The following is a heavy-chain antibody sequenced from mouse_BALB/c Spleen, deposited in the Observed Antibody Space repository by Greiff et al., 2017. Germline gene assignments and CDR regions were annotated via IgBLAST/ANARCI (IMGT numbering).Heavy chain of an antibody. V-gene: IGHV2-9*02. J-gene: IGHJ4*01. CDR2: IWAGGST. D-gene: IGHD2-1*01. Sequence: VKLMESGPGLVAPSQSLSITCTVSGFSLTSYGVHWVRQPPGKGLEWLGVIWAGGSTNYNSALMSRLSISKDNSKSQVFLKMNSLQTDDTAMYYCAIIYYGNSLAMDYGGKGTSATVPS. CDR1: GFSLTSYG. CDR3: AIIYYGNSLAMDY.